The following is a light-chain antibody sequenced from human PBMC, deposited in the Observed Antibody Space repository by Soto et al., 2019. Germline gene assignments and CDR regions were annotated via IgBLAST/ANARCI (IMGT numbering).Light chain of an antibody. V-gene: IGKV3-20*01. J-gene: IGKJ1*01. CDR3: QQSGTSPRT. Sequence: EIVLTQSPGTLSLSPGEGATLSCRASQTISNNYLAWYQHKPGQAPRLLIYAASTRATGIPDRFSGSGSGADFTLTVNRLESEDFAVYYCQQSGTSPRTFGQGKKVEI. CDR1: QTISNNY. CDR2: AAS.